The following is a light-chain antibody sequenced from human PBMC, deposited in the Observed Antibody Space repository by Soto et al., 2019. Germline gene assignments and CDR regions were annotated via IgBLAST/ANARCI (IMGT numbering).Light chain of an antibody. CDR2: AAS. CDR1: QSISSY. CDR3: QQSYSTPIT. Sequence: DIQMTQSPSSLSASVGDRVTITCRASQSISSYLNWYQQKPGKAPKLLIYAASSLQSGVPSRFSGSGSGTDXXXTXXSLXPEDFATYYCQQSYSTPITFGQGTRLEIK. J-gene: IGKJ5*01. V-gene: IGKV1-39*01.